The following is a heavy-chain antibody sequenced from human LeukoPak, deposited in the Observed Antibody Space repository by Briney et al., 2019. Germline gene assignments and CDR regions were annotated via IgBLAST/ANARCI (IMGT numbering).Heavy chain of an antibody. J-gene: IGHJ4*02. CDR3: ARRHYYDSSGYDY. CDR2: ISPYNGNT. Sequence: ASVKVSCKASGYTFTGYYMHWVRQAPGQGLEWMGWISPYNGNTNYAQKLQGRVTMTTDTSTSTAYMELRSLRSDDTAVYYCARRHYYDSSGYDYWGQGTLVTVSS. CDR1: GYTFTGYY. V-gene: IGHV1-18*04. D-gene: IGHD3-22*01.